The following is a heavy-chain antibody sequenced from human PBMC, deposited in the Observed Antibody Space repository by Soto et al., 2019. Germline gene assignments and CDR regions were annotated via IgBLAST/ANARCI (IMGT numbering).Heavy chain of an antibody. CDR1: GYSFTSYW. J-gene: IGHJ4*02. CDR2: IYPGDSDT. CDR3: ARRSTPEYYYDSSGLYYFDY. D-gene: IGHD3-22*01. Sequence: GESLKISCKGSGYSFTSYWISWVRQMPGKGLEWMGIIYPGDSDTRYSPSFQGQVTISADKSISTAYLQWSSLKASDTAMYYCARRSTPEYYYDSSGLYYFDYWGQGTLVT. V-gene: IGHV5-51*01.